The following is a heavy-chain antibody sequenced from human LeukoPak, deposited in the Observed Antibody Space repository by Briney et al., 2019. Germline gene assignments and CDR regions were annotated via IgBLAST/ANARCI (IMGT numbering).Heavy chain of an antibody. CDR1: GGSIRSYY. J-gene: IGHJ5*02. V-gene: IGHV4-59*01. CDR3: ARSGTMGPNWFDP. D-gene: IGHD3-16*01. CDR2: IYYSGST. Sequence: SETLSLTCTVSGGSIRSYYWSWIRQAPGKGLEWIGYIYYSGSTIYNPSLRSRVTLSVDTSKNQFSLKLSSVTAADTAVYYCARSGTMGPNWFDPWGQGTLVTVSS.